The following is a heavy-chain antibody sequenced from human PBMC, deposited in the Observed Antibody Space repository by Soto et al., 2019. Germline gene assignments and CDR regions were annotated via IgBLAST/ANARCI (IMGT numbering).Heavy chain of an antibody. CDR3: VRLYFCTGGNDCGNDY. CDR1: GFSISSGYY. J-gene: IGHJ4*02. CDR2: IYHSGRS. D-gene: IGHD2-8*02. Sequence: PSETLSLTCAASGFSISSGYYWGLLRQPPGQLLEWIGTIYHSGRSYYNSSLKRRVTMSVDTSKNQFSLMLSPVTAAATDVYSCVRLYFCTGGNDCGNDYWGQGTLVTVSS. V-gene: IGHV4-38-2*01.